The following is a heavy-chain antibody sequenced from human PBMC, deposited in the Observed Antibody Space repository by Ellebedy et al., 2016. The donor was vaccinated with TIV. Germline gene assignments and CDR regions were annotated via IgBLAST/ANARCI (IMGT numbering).Heavy chain of an antibody. Sequence: MPSETLSLTCAVCGGSFSGDYWSWIRQPPGKGLQWIGEINHSGSTNYSPSLKSRVTISIDTSKNRFPLKLTSVTAADTAVYYCGRHSIYDPFDPWGQGTLVTVSS. V-gene: IGHV4-34*01. J-gene: IGHJ5*02. D-gene: IGHD3-3*02. CDR1: GGSFSGDY. CDR2: INHSGST. CDR3: GRHSIYDPFDP.